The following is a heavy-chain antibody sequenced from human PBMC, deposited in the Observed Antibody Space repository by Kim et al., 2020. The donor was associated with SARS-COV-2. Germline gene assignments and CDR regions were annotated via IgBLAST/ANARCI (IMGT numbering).Heavy chain of an antibody. J-gene: IGHJ4*02. Sequence: SVKGRYTIPRHNSKNTLYLQMTSLRAEDTAVYYCATPRSTIAAAGEFDYWGQGTLVTVSS. CDR3: ATPRSTIAAAGEFDY. D-gene: IGHD6-13*01. V-gene: IGHV3-23*01.